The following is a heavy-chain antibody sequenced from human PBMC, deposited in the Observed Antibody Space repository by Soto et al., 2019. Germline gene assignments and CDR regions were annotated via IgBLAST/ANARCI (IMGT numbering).Heavy chain of an antibody. V-gene: IGHV4-31*03. CDR1: GGSISSGGYY. CDR3: ARVPRGCSSTSCYRLEPPMDV. Sequence: SETLSLTCTVSGGSISSGGYYWSWIRQHPGKGLEWIGYIYYSGSTYYNPSLKSRVTISVDTSKNQFSLKLSSVTAADTAVYYCARVPRGCSSTSCYRLEPPMDVWGKGTTVTVSS. CDR2: IYYSGST. J-gene: IGHJ6*03. D-gene: IGHD2-2*01.